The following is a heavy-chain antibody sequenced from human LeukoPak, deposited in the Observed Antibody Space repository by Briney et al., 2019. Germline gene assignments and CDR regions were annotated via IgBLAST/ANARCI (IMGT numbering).Heavy chain of an antibody. CDR2: IYHSGST. J-gene: IGHJ6*04. CDR3: ARHEYDILTGYLVPYGMDV. Sequence: SLRLSCAASGFTFSSYAMHWVRQAPGKGLEWIGEIYHSGSTNYNPSLKSRVTISVDKSKNQFSLKLSSVTAADTAVYYCARHEYDILTGYLVPYGMDVWGKGTTVTVSS. D-gene: IGHD3-9*01. V-gene: IGHV4-4*02. CDR1: GFTFSSYA.